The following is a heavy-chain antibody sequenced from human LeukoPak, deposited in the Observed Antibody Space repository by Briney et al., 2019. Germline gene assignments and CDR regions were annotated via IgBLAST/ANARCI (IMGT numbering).Heavy chain of an antibody. CDR3: ATSRTFDY. CDR2: INSDGSST. J-gene: IGHJ4*02. CDR1: GFTFSSYL. V-gene: IGHV3-74*01. Sequence: PGGSLRLSCAASGFTFSSYLMHWVRQSPGKGLVWVSGINSDGSSTTYADSVKGRFTISRDNAKNTVYLQMNSLRAEDTAVYHCATSRTFDYWGQGTLVTVSS.